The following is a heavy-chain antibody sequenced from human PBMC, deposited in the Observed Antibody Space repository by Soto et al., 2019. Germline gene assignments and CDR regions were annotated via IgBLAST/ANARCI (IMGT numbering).Heavy chain of an antibody. J-gene: IGHJ4*02. Sequence: GGSLRLSCAAPGFTFSSYAMSWVRQAPGKGLEWVSAISGSGGSTYYADSVKGRFTISRDNSKNTLYLQMNSLRAEDTAVYYCAKALGFWSGYYYFDYWGQGTLVTVSS. CDR1: GFTFSSYA. CDR2: ISGSGGST. V-gene: IGHV3-23*01. CDR3: AKALGFWSGYYYFDY. D-gene: IGHD3-3*01.